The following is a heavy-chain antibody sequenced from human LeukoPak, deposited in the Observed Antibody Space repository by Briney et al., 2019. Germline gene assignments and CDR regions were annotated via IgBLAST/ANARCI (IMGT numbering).Heavy chain of an antibody. CDR1: GASISSGDYL. J-gene: IGHJ4*02. D-gene: IGHD3-22*01. V-gene: IGHV4-30-4*01. CDR3: ARDQYYYERSAYVKYFGN. CDR2: IYYSGST. Sequence: PSETLSLTCTVSGASISSGDYLWSWIRQPPGMGLEWIGNIYYSGSTNYNASLKSRVTISVDKSKNHFSLKLTSVTAADSAVYYCARDQYYYERSAYVKYFGNWGQGTLVTVSS.